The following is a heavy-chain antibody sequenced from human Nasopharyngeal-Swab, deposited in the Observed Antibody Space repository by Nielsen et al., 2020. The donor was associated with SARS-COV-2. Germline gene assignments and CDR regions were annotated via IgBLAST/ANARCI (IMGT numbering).Heavy chain of an antibody. V-gene: IGHV3-53*04. CDR2: THSGGST. Sequence: GESLKNSCAATGFTVSSNYMSWARQAPGKGLEWVSVTHSGGSTYYADSVKGRFTISRHNSKNTLYPQMNSLRAEDTAVYYCARVPFDILHFRGGMDVWGQGTTVTVSS. D-gene: IGHD3-9*01. CDR3: ARVPFDILHFRGGMDV. J-gene: IGHJ6*02. CDR1: GFTVSSNY.